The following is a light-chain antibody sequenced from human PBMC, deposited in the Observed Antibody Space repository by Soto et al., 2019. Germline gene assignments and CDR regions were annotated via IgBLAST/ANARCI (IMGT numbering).Light chain of an antibody. CDR1: QSVLSSSNNENY. Sequence: DIVMTQSPDSLAVSLGERATINCKSSQSVLSSSNNENYLAWYQQKPRQPPKLLIYWAPTRDSGVPDRFSGSGSGTHFGLTISSLQAEDVAVYYCQQYYTTPFTFGPGTKVDIK. J-gene: IGKJ3*01. CDR2: WAP. CDR3: QQYYTTPFT. V-gene: IGKV4-1*01.